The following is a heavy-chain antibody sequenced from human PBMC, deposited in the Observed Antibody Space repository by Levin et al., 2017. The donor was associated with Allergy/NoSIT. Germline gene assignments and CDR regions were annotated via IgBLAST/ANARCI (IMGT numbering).Heavy chain of an antibody. CDR2: ITASGVTT. V-gene: IGHV3-11*01. CDR1: GFTLSDYY. D-gene: IGHD3-22*01. CDR3: ARDPPYFYGSSGSKGFDY. J-gene: IGHJ4*02. Sequence: PGGSLRLSCAASGFTLSDYYMTWVRQSPGKGLEWLSSITASGVTTHYADSVQGRFTVSRDNTNNLLYLQMESLTAADTAVYYCARDPPYFYGSSGSKGFDYWGQGTLVTVSS.